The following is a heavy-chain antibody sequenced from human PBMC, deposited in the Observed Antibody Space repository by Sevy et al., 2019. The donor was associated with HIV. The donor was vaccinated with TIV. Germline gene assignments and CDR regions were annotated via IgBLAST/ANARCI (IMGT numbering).Heavy chain of an antibody. CDR1: GFTNDFW. D-gene: IGHD5-18*01. CDR2: IKQDGSEM. Sequence: GGSLRLSCSASGFTNDFWMSWVRQAPGKALEGVANIKQDGSEMFYVDSVEGRFIISRENAKNSIYLQMNTLRVEDTAVYYCTRDRSYGYFDSWGQGTLVTVSS. CDR3: TRDRSYGYFDS. V-gene: IGHV3-7*01. J-gene: IGHJ4*02.